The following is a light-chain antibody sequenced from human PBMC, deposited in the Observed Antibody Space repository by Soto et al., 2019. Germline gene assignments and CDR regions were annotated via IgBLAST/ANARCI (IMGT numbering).Light chain of an antibody. CDR1: QSVSSN. CDR2: GAS. CDR3: QQYNNWPPFTGT. Sequence: EIVMTQSPATLSVSPGERATLSCRASQSVSSNLAWYQQKPGQAPRLLIYGASTRATGIPARFSGSGSGTEFTLTLSSLQSEDFAVYYCQQYNNWPPFTGTFGQGTKVEIK. J-gene: IGKJ1*01. V-gene: IGKV3-15*01.